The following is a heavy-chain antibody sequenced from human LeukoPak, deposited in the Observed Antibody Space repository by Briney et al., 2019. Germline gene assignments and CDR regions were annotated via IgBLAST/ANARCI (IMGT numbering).Heavy chain of an antibody. D-gene: IGHD3-10*01. CDR3: AKAGGFGELLSHYYFGY. J-gene: IGHJ4*02. CDR2: ISGSGTYS. CDR1: GFTFSSFA. Sequence: GGSLRLSCAASGFTFSSFAMTWVRQAPGKGLEWVSAISGSGTYSYYADSVKGRFTISRDSSKNTLFLQMNSLRAEDTAVYYCAKAGGFGELLSHYYFGYWGQGTLVTVSS. V-gene: IGHV3-23*01.